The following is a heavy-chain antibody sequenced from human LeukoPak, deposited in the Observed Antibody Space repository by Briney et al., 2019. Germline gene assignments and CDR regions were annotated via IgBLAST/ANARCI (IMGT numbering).Heavy chain of an antibody. Sequence: GGSLRLSCVASGFTFNNYGVNWVRQAPGKGLEWVANIKKDGSEKIYGDSVKGRLTISRDNAKSSLFLQMNSLRPEDTAVYYCASQDSNNAFEIWGQGTKVTVSS. J-gene: IGHJ3*02. CDR2: IKKDGSEK. V-gene: IGHV3-7*01. CDR1: GFTFNNYG. D-gene: IGHD3-22*01. CDR3: ASQDSNNAFEI.